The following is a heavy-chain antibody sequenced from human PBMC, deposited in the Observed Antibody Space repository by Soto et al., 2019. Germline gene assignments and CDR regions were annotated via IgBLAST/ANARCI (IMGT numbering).Heavy chain of an antibody. CDR3: ARQLGSGACFDS. J-gene: IGHJ4*02. Sequence: QLQLQESGPGLVKPWGTLSLSCSVSGASVNDISYYWSWIRQPPGKGLEWIGSIHSDGKTYFNPSLKSRLTISTDKSNNHSSVSLSSVTAADTSVYYCARQLGSGACFDSWGPGTLITVSS. CDR2: IHSDGKT. V-gene: IGHV4-39*01. D-gene: IGHD3-10*01. CDR1: GASVNDISYY.